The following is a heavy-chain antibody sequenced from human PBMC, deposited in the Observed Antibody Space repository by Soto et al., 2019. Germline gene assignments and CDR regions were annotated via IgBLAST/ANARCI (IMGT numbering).Heavy chain of an antibody. Sequence: QVQVIQSRAEVKKPGASVKVSCKTSGYTFTEYDINWVRQAPGQGPEYMGWVSPENKNAGYAPQFRGRVSMTTDMTISTAYLEVTNLTYEDTAVYYCEVTTGYWGQGTMVTVSS. J-gene: IGHJ4*02. D-gene: IGHD1-1*01. CDR1: GYTFTEYD. CDR3: EVTTGY. CDR2: VSPENKNA. V-gene: IGHV1-8*01.